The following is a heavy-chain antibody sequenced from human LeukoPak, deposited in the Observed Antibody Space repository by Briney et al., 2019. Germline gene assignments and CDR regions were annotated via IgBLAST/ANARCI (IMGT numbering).Heavy chain of an antibody. Sequence: ASVKVSCKASGYTFTGYYMHWVRQAPGQGLEWMGWINPNSGGTNYAQKFQGRVTMTRDTSISTPYMELSRLRSDDTAVYYCARVFDYYDSLQYYFDYWGQGTLVTVSS. V-gene: IGHV1-2*02. D-gene: IGHD3-22*01. CDR1: GYTFTGYY. J-gene: IGHJ4*02. CDR2: INPNSGGT. CDR3: ARVFDYYDSLQYYFDY.